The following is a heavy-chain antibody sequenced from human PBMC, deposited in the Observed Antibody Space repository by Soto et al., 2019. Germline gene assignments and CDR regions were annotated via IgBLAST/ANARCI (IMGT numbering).Heavy chain of an antibody. D-gene: IGHD3-10*01. CDR1: GYSFTSYW. CDR3: ARAGITMVRGVINTKGSFDY. V-gene: IGHV1-69*01. CDR2: IIPIFGTA. J-gene: IGHJ4*02. Sequence: KISCKGSGYSFTSYWISWVRQAPGQGLEWMGGIIPIFGTANYAQKFQGRVTITADESTSTAYMELSSLRSEDTAVYYCARAGITMVRGVINTKGSFDYWGQGTLVTVSS.